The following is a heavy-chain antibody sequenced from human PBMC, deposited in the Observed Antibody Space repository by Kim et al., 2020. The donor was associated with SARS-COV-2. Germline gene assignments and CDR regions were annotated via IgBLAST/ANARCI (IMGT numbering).Heavy chain of an antibody. J-gene: IGHJ5*02. CDR1: GGSFSGYY. CDR2: INHSGST. V-gene: IGHV4-34*01. D-gene: IGHD3-10*01. Sequence: SETLSLTCAVYGGSFSGYYWSWIRQPPGKGLEWIGEINHSGSTNYNPSLKSRVTISVDTSKNQFSLKLSSVTAADTAVYYCARESRRLLWFGEINDWFDPWGQGTLVTVSS. CDR3: ARESRRLLWFGEINDWFDP.